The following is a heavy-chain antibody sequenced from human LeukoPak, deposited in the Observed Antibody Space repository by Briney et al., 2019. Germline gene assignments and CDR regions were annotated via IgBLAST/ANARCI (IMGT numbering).Heavy chain of an antibody. V-gene: IGHV4-4*07. D-gene: IGHD1-20*01. CDR3: ARGRRGLTGTLRYYYYGMDV. J-gene: IGHJ6*02. Sequence: PSETLSLTCTVSGDSISGYYWTWIRQPAGKGLEWIGRMYVGGNTNYSPSLKSRVTISVDKSKSQFSLTLSSVTAADTAVYYCARGRRGLTGTLRYYYYGMDVWGQGTTVTVSS. CDR2: MYVGGNT. CDR1: GDSISGYY.